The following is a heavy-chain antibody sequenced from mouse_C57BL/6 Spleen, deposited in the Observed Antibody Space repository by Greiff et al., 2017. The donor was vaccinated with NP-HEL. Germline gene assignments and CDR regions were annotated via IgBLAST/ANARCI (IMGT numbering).Heavy chain of an antibody. CDR1: GYTFTDYN. Sequence: EVQLQQSGPELVKPGASVKIPCKASGYTFTDYNMDWVKQSHGKSLEWIGDINPNNGGTIYNQKFKGKATLTVDKSSSTAYMELRSLTSEDTAVYYCARGGGLMVTTGYYFDYWGQGTTLTVSS. V-gene: IGHV1-18*01. CDR2: INPNNGGT. D-gene: IGHD2-2*01. J-gene: IGHJ2*01. CDR3: ARGGGLMVTTGYYFDY.